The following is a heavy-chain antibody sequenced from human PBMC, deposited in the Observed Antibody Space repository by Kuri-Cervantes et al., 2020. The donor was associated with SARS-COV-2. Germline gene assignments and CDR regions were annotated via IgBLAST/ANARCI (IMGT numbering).Heavy chain of an antibody. V-gene: IGHV3-73*01. CDR3: TRRIYCSGGSCSGGGSYYYYGMDV. CDR1: GFTFSGSA. J-gene: IGHJ6*02. D-gene: IGHD2-15*01. CDR2: IRSKANSYAT. Sequence: GGSLRLSCAASGFTFSGSAMHWVRQASGKGLEWVGRIRSKANSYATAYAASVKGRFTISRDDSKNTAYLQMNSLKTEGTAVYYCTRRIYCSGGSCSGGGSYYYYGMDVWGQGTTVTVSS.